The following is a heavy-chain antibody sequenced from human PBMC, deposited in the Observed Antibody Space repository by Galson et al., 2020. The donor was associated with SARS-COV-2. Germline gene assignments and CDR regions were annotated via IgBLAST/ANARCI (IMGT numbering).Heavy chain of an antibody. CDR1: GFTFSSYW. CDR3: AKEYYYDSRGPLDAFDI. CDR2: INSDGSST. J-gene: IGHJ3*02. V-gene: IGHV3-74*01. Sequence: GGSLRLSCAASGFTFSSYWMHWVRQAPGKGLVWVSRINSDGSSTSYADSVKGQFTISRDNAKNTLYLQMNSLRAEDTAVYFCAKEYYYDSRGPLDAFDIWGQGTMVTVSS. D-gene: IGHD3-22*01.